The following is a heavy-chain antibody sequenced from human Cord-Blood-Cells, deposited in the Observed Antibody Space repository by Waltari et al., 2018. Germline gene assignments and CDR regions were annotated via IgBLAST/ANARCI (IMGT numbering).Heavy chain of an antibody. CDR1: GYTLPGNS. J-gene: IGHJ4*02. D-gene: IGHD3-22*01. CDR2: INPNSGGT. CDR3: ARSRYDSSGYYY. Sequence: QVQLVQSGAEVKTPGASVQDSCKASGYTLPGNSLHWLRQAPGQGLEWMGWINPNSGGTNYAQKFQGRVTMTRDTSISTAYMELSRLRSDDTAVYYCARSRYDSSGYYYWGQGTLVTVSS. V-gene: IGHV1-2*02.